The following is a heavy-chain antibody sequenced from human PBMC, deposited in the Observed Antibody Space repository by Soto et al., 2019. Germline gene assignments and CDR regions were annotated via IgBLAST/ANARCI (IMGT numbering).Heavy chain of an antibody. J-gene: IGHJ4*02. Sequence: GGSLRLCCGASGFPFRSYDMHGVRQTAGKGLEWVLSVGTAGDTYYPDSAKGRFTISRENAKNSLYLQMNSLKVEDTAGYYCVRDVGGYFNYWGQGILVTVSS. CDR1: GFPFRSYD. CDR3: VRDVGGYFNY. D-gene: IGHD2-15*01. CDR2: VGTAGDT. V-gene: IGHV3-13*01.